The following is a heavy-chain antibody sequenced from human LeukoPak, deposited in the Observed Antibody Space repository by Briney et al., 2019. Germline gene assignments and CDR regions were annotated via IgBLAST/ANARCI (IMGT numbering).Heavy chain of an antibody. J-gene: IGHJ4*02. Sequence: SETLSLTCAVYGGSFSGYYWSWIRQPPGKGLEWIGEINHSGSTNYNPSLKSRVTISVDTSKNQFSLKLSSVTAADTAVYYCARGLGVVAATLPDYWGQGTLVTVSS. D-gene: IGHD2-15*01. CDR2: INHSGST. CDR3: ARGLGVVAATLPDY. V-gene: IGHV4-34*01. CDR1: GGSFSGYY.